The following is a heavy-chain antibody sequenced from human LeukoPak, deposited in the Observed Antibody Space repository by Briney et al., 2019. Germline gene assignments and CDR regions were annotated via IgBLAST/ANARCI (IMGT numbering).Heavy chain of an antibody. CDR2: IYYSGST. CDR3: ARADTPPYCSGGSCYSMVQYYFDY. CDR1: GGSISSGGYC. Sequence: PSETLSLTCTVSGGSISSGGYCWSWIRQHPGKGLEWIGYIYYSGSTYYNPSLKSRVTISVDTSKNQFSLKLSSVTAADTAVYYCARADTPPYCSGGSCYSMVQYYFDYWGQGTLVTVSS. D-gene: IGHD2-15*01. V-gene: IGHV4-31*03. J-gene: IGHJ4*02.